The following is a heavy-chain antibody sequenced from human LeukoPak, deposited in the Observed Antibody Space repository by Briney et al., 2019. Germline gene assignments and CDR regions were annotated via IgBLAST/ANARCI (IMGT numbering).Heavy chain of an antibody. CDR2: ISGDGGST. D-gene: IGHD4-23*01. J-gene: IGHJ3*02. V-gene: IGHV3-43*02. CDR1: GFTFDDYA. CDR3: AKDPPGVTPNDAFDI. Sequence: GGSLRLSCAASGFTFDDYAMHWVRQAPGKGLEWVSLISGDGGSTYYADSVKGRFTISRDNSKNSLYLQMNSLRTEDTALYYCAKDPPGVTPNDAFDIWGQGTMVTVSS.